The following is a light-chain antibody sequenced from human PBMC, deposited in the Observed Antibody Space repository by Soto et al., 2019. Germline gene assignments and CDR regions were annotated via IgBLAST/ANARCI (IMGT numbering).Light chain of an antibody. Sequence: DIRMTQSPSTLSAYVGDTVTVTCRASQSVSGWLAWYQQKPGEAPKLLIYKASSLESGVPSRFSGSGSGTEFTLTISSLQPDDFATYYCQQYNIYLLT. V-gene: IGKV1-5*03. CDR1: QSVSGW. J-gene: IGKJ4*01. CDR2: KAS. CDR3: QQYNIYLLT.